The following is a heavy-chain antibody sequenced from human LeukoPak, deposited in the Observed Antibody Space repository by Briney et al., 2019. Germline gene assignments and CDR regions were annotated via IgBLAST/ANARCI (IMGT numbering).Heavy chain of an antibody. V-gene: IGHV1-8*01. CDR2: MNPNSGNT. CDR1: GYTFTSYD. CDR3: ARGLVVIGYYYYGMDV. D-gene: IGHD3-22*01. J-gene: IGHJ6*02. Sequence: EASVKVSRKASGYTFTSYDINWVRQATGQGLEWMGWMNPNSGNTGYAQKFQGRVTMTRNTSISTAYMELSSLRSEDTAVYYCARGLVVIGYYYYGMDVWGQGTTVTVSS.